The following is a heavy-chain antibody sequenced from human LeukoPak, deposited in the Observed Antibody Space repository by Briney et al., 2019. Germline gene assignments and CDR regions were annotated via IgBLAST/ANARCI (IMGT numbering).Heavy chain of an antibody. D-gene: IGHD6-6*01. CDR3: ARTRSSGGLYYFDY. CDR2: IKQDGSEK. Sequence: PGGSLRLSCAASGFTFSSYAVSWVRQAPGKGLEWVANIKQDGSEKYYVDSVKGRFTISRDNAKNSLYLQMNSLRAEDTAVYYCARTRSSGGLYYFDYWGQGTLVTVSS. CDR1: GFTFSSYA. J-gene: IGHJ4*02. V-gene: IGHV3-7*01.